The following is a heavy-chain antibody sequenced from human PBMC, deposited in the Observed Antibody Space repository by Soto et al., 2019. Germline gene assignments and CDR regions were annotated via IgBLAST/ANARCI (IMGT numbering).Heavy chain of an antibody. CDR3: ARVPFNHYYYYGMDV. D-gene: IGHD3-16*01. V-gene: IGHV4-34*01. J-gene: IGHJ6*02. CDR1: GGSFSGYY. Sequence: PSETLSLTCAVYGGSFSGYYWSWIRQPPGKGLEWIGEINHSGSTNYNPSLKSRVTISVDTSKNQFSLKLSSVTAADTAVYYCARVPFNHYYYYGMDVWGQGTTVTVPS. CDR2: INHSGST.